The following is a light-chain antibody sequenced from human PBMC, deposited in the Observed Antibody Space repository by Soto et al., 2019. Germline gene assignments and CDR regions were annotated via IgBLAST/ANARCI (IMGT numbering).Light chain of an antibody. Sequence: EIVMTQSPATLSVSPGERATLSCRASQSVSSNLAWYQRKPGQAPRLLIYAASTLATGIPSRFSGSRSWTEFTLTISSLQSEDFAVYYCQQYNNWPPLTFGGGTKVDI. V-gene: IGKV3-15*01. J-gene: IGKJ4*01. CDR1: QSVSSN. CDR2: AAS. CDR3: QQYNNWPPLT.